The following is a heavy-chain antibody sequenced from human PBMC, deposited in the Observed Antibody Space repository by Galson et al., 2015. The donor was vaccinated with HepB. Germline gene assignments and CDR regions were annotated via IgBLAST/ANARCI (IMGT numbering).Heavy chain of an antibody. CDR1: GGSISRTNW. CDR2: IYHSGIT. J-gene: IGHJ5*02. CDR3: AGAQHQLVSGVRANWFDP. D-gene: IGHD6-13*01. Sequence: SETLSLTCAVSGGSISRTNWWSWVRQSPGKGLEWIGEIYHSGITYYNPSLESRVTMSVDKSKNHFSLKVTSVTAADSATYYCAGAQHQLVSGVRANWFDPWGQGTLVTVSS. V-gene: IGHV4-4*02.